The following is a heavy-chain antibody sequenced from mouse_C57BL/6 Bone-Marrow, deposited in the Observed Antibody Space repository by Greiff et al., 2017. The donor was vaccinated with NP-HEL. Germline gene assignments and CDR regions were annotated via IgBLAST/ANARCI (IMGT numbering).Heavy chain of an antibody. CDR1: GYTFTSYW. CDR2: INPNSGST. V-gene: IGHV1-64*01. CDR3: ADLGPFFFAY. Sequence: QVQLQQPGAELVKPGASVKLSCKASGYTFTSYWMHWVKQRPGQGLEWIGMINPNSGSTNYNEKFKSKATLTVDKSSSTAYMQLSSLTSEDSAVYYCADLGPFFFAYWGQGTLVTVSA. D-gene: IGHD4-1*01. J-gene: IGHJ3*01.